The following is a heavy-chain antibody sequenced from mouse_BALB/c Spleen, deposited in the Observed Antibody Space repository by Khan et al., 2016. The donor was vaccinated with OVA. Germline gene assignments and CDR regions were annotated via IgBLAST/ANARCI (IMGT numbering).Heavy chain of an antibody. CDR3: TTLEGNPLAY. D-gene: IGHD2-1*01. CDR1: GFNIKDTY. CDR2: IDPANGDI. V-gene: IGHV14-3*02. Sequence: EVQLQQSGAELVKPGASVKLSCTASGFNIKDTYMHWVKQRPEQGPEWIGRIDPANGDIKYDPKFQDKATIAADTSSNTAYLQLSSLTSEDTAVLYCTTLEGNPLAYWGQGTLVSVSA. J-gene: IGHJ3*01.